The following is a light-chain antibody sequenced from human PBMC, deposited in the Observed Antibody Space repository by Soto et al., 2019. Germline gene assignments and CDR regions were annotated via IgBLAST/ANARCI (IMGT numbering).Light chain of an antibody. CDR1: SSDVGGYNY. V-gene: IGLV2-14*01. J-gene: IGLJ2*01. CDR3: SSYTSRSTVV. Sequence: QSALTQPASVSGSPGQSITISCTGTSSDVGGYNYVSWYQQHPGKAPKLMIYDVSNRPSGVSNRFSGSKSGNTASLTISGLHADDEAAYYCSSYTSRSTVVFGGGTKLTVL. CDR2: DVS.